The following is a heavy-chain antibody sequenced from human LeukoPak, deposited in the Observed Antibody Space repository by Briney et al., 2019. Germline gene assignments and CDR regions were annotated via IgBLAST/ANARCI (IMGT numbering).Heavy chain of an antibody. J-gene: IGHJ4*02. CDR2: INPNSGGT. V-gene: IGHV1-2*06. CDR1: GYTFTGYY. Sequence: GASVKVSCKASGYTFTGYYMHWVRQAPGQGLEWMGRINPNSGGTNYAQKFQGRVTMTRDTSSSTAYMELSRLRSDDTAVYYRARPYCGGDCNFDYWGQGTLVTVSS. CDR3: ARPYCGGDCNFDY. D-gene: IGHD2-21*02.